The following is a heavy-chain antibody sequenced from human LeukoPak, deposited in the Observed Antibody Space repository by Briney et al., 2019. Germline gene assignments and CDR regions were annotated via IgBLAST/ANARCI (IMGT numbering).Heavy chain of an antibody. CDR3: VKEPYDSSGYYHDY. J-gene: IGHJ4*02. Sequence: GGSLRLSCAASGFTLSSYAMSWVRQAPGKGLEWVSAISGSGGSTYYADSVKGRFTISRDNSKNTLYLQMNSLRAEDTAVYYCVKEPYDSSGYYHDYWGQGTLVTVSS. CDR1: GFTLSSYA. CDR2: ISGSGGST. V-gene: IGHV3-23*01. D-gene: IGHD3-22*01.